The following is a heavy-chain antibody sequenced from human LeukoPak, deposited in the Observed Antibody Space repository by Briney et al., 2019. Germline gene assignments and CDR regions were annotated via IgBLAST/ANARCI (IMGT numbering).Heavy chain of an antibody. D-gene: IGHD3-22*01. Sequence: GGSLRLSCAASGFTFSDYYMSWIRQAPGKRLEWVSYISSSGSTIYYADSVKGRFTISRDNAKNSLYLQMNSLRAEDTAVYYCARGLTYYYDSSGLIWGQGTLVTVSS. CDR3: ARGLTYYYDSSGLI. J-gene: IGHJ4*02. CDR1: GFTFSDYY. V-gene: IGHV3-11*01. CDR2: ISSSGSTI.